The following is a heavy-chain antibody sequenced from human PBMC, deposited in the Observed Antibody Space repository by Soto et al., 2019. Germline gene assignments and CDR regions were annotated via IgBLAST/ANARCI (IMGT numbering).Heavy chain of an antibody. Sequence: QVQLVESGGGVVQPGRSLRLSCAASGFTFSNYALHWVRQAPGKGLEWVAVISDDGSNKYYADSVKGRFTISRDNSKNTLYLQMNSLRAEDTAMYYCARDRFASSWSYFDYCGQGTPVTVSS. D-gene: IGHD6-13*01. CDR3: ARDRFASSWSYFDY. CDR1: GFTFSNYA. J-gene: IGHJ4*02. V-gene: IGHV3-30-3*01. CDR2: ISDDGSNK.